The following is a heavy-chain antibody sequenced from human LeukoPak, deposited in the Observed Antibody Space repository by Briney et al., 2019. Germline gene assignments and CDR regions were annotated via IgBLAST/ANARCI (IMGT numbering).Heavy chain of an antibody. Sequence: PGGSLRLSCAASGFTFSNSAMSWVRQAPGKGLEWVSTISASGGGIHYADSVKGRFTVSRDNSKITLFLQMNSLRAEDTAVYYCAKSLRQWLARYYYYGMDVWGQGTTVTVSS. D-gene: IGHD6-19*01. CDR2: ISASGGGI. CDR1: GFTFSNSA. CDR3: AKSLRQWLARYYYYGMDV. V-gene: IGHV3-23*01. J-gene: IGHJ6*02.